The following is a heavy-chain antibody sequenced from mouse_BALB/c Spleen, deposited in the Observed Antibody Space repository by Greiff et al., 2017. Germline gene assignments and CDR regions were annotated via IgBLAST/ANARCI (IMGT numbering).Heavy chain of an antibody. V-gene: IGHV1S22*01. CDR1: GYTFTSYW. J-gene: IGHJ2*01. CDR2: IYPGSGST. CDR3: TRGRRLGLQGFDY. Sequence: LQQPGSELVRPGASVKLSCKASGYTFTSYWMHWVKQRHGQGLEWIGNIYPGSGSTNYDEKFKSKGTLTVDKSSSTAYMNLSSLTSEDSAVYYCTRGRRLGLQGFDYWGQGTTLTVSS. D-gene: IGHD3-2*01.